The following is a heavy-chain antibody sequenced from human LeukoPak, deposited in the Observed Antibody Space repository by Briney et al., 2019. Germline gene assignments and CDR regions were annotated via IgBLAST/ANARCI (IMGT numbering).Heavy chain of an antibody. V-gene: IGHV3-48*04. CDR1: GFTFSSYS. Sequence: GGSLRLSCAASGFTFSSYSMNWVRQAPGKGLEWVSYISSSSSTIYYADSVKGRFTTSRDNAKNSLYLQMNSLRAEDTAVYYCARRGIVVVPAGHSGWFDPWGQGTLVTVSS. D-gene: IGHD2-2*01. CDR3: ARRGIVVVPAGHSGWFDP. J-gene: IGHJ5*02. CDR2: ISSSSSTI.